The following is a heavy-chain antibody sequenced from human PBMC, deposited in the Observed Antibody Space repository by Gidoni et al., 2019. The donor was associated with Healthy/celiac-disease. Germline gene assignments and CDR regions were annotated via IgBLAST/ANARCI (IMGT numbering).Heavy chain of an antibody. J-gene: IGHJ6*02. CDR2: ISWNSGSI. CDR3: AKVPAYYDSSGYPTYYYGMDV. D-gene: IGHD3-22*01. CDR1: GFTFDDYA. V-gene: IGHV3-9*01. Sequence: EVQLVESGGGLVQPGRSLRLSCAASGFTFDDYAIHWVRQAPGKGLEWVSGISWNSGSIGYADSVKGRFTISRDNAKNSLYLQMNSLRAEDTALYYCAKVPAYYDSSGYPTYYYGMDVWGQGTTVTVSS.